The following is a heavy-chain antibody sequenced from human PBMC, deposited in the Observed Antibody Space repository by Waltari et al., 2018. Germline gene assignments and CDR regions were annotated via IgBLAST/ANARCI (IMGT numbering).Heavy chain of an antibody. Sequence: QVQLVQSGAEVKKPGSSVKVSCKASGGTFSSYAISWVRQAPGQGLEWMGRIIPIFGTANYAQKFQGRVTITADESTSTAYMGLSSLRSEDTAVYYCARDLYYDSSGLCGAFDIWGQGTMVTVSS. V-gene: IGHV1-69*15. CDR3: ARDLYYDSSGLCGAFDI. CDR1: GGTFSSYA. CDR2: IIPIFGTA. D-gene: IGHD3-22*01. J-gene: IGHJ3*02.